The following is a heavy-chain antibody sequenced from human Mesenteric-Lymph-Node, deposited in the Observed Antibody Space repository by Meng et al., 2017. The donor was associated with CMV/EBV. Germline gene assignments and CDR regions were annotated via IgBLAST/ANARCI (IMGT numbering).Heavy chain of an antibody. V-gene: IGHV1-8*01. CDR1: GYTFTSYD. CDR2: MNPNSGNT. D-gene: IGHD3-3*01. Sequence: ASVKVSCKASGYTFTSYDINWVRQATGQGLEWMGWMNPNSGNTGYAQKFQGRVTMPRNTSISTAYMELSSLRSEDTAVYYCARGPIPGVARYGTVWGQGTTVTVSS. CDR3: ARGPIPGVARYGTV. J-gene: IGHJ6*02.